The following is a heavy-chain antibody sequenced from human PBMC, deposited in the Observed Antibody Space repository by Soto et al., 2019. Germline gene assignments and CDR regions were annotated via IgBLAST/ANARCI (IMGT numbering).Heavy chain of an antibody. D-gene: IGHD3-16*01. Sequence: QVHLVQSGAAVKKPGASVKVSCKVSGYTLTALALQWVRQAPGKGLEWLGGFDREDGETIFAERFRDRVTMSEDTATDTAYMELRSLRSEDTALYYCRTGLGDYRSRGLATWGQGPLVSVSS. CDR1: GYTLTALA. CDR2: FDREDGET. CDR3: RTGLGDYRSRGLAT. V-gene: IGHV1-24*01. J-gene: IGHJ5*02.